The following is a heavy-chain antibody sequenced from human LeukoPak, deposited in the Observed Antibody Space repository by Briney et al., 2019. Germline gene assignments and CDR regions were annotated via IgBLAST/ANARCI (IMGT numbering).Heavy chain of an antibody. J-gene: IGHJ4*02. D-gene: IGHD6-13*01. CDR1: GGSISSYY. CDR2: IYYSGST. Sequence: SETLSLTCTASGGSISSYYWSWIRQPPGKGLEWIGHIYYSGSTNYNPSLKSRVTISVDTSKTHFSLRLSSVTAADTAVYYCARARGTAGGFDYWGQGTLVSVSS. V-gene: IGHV4-59*01. CDR3: ARARGTAGGFDY.